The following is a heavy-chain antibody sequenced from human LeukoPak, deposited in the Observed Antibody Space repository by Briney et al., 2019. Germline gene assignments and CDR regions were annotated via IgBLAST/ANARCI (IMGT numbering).Heavy chain of an antibody. CDR1: GFTFSSYG. CDR3: ARGGSDTAMAHDY. J-gene: IGHJ4*02. CDR2: IWYDGSNK. Sequence: GGSPRLSCAASGFTFSSYGMHWVRQAPGKGLEWVAVIWYDGSNKYYADSVKGRFTISRDNAKNTLYLQVNSLRAEDTAVYFCARGGSDTAMAHDYGGQGTLVTVPP. D-gene: IGHD5-18*01. V-gene: IGHV3-33*03.